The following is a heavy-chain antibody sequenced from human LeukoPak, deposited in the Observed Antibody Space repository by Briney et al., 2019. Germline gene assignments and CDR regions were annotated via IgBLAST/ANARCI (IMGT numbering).Heavy chain of an antibody. CDR1: GFTFGDYA. D-gene: IGHD3-3*01. V-gene: IGHV3-49*04. CDR2: IRSKAYGGTT. Sequence: PGRSLRLSCTASGFTFGDYAMSWVRQAPGKGLEWVGFIRSKAYGGTTEYAASVKGRFTISRDDSKSIAYLQMNSLKTEDTAVYYCTSTLAAVDYDFWSGYGPFDYWGQGTLVTVSS. CDR3: TSTLAAVDYDFWSGYGPFDY. J-gene: IGHJ4*02.